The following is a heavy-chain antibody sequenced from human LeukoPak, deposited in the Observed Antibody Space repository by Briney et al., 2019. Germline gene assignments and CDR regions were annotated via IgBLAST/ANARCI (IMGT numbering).Heavy chain of an antibody. J-gene: IGHJ5*02. CDR2: INPNSGGT. CDR3: ARFPYRQGTNWFDP. D-gene: IGHD3-16*02. Sequence: ASVKVSCKASGYTFTGYYMHWVRQAPGQGLEWMGWINPNSGGTNYAQKFQGRVTMTRDTSISTAYMELSRLGSDDTAVYYCARFPYRQGTNWFDPWGQGTLVTVSS. V-gene: IGHV1-2*02. CDR1: GYTFTGYY.